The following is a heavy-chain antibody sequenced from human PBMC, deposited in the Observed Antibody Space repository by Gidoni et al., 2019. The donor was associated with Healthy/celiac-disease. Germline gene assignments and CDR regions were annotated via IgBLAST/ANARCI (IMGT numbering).Heavy chain of an antibody. J-gene: IGHJ4*02. CDR3: ARGPTGDFPAPIDY. Sequence: QVQLQESGPGLVKPSQTLSLTCTVSGGSISRGGYHWSWLRQHPGKGLEWIGYIYYSGSTYYNPSLKSRVTISVDTSKNQFSLKLSSVTAADTAVYYCARGPTGDFPAPIDYWGQGTLVTVSS. D-gene: IGHD7-27*01. CDR1: GGSISRGGYH. CDR2: IYYSGST. V-gene: IGHV4-31*03.